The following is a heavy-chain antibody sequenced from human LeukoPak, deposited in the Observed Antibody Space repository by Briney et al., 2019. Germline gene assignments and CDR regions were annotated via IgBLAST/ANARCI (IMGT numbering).Heavy chain of an antibody. D-gene: IGHD1-26*01. CDR1: GFPFSSYA. V-gene: IGHV3-74*01. J-gene: IGHJ4*02. CDR3: ARAQVGAPTDF. Sequence: GGSLRLSCAASGFPFSSYAMYWVRQAPGKGLVWVVRVHGDGYSISYADSVRGRFTISRDNAKDTLYLHMNSLRPEDTAVYYCARAQVGAPTDFWGQGTLVTVSS. CDR2: VHGDGYSI.